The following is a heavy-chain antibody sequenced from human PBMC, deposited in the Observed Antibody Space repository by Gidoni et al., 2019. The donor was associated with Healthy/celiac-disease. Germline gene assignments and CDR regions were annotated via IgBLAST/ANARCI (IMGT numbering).Heavy chain of an antibody. V-gene: IGHV4-38-2*02. CDR3: AREPPHDKEEHFDY. CDR1: GYSISSGYY. Sequence: QVQLQESGPGLVKPSATLSLTCAVSGYSISSGYYWGWIRQPPGKGLELIGSIYHSGSTYYNPSLKSRVTISVDTSKNQFSLKLSSVTAADTAVYYCAREPPHDKEEHFDYWGQGTLVTVSS. D-gene: IGHD1-26*01. CDR2: IYHSGST. J-gene: IGHJ4*02.